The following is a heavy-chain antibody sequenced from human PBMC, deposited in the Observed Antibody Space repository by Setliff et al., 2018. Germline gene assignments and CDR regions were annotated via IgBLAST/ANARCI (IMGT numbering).Heavy chain of an antibody. CDR1: GYTFTDYY. CDR3: ARDLRAATATGEYYFDF. D-gene: IGHD6-13*01. Sequence: ASVKVSCKASGYTFTDYYIQWVRQAPGQGLEWMGWINPNTGSTYYRQRFQGRVTMTRDTSISTAYMDVNRLKSDDTAVYYCARDLRAATATGEYYFDFRGQGTLVTVSS. CDR2: INPNTGST. J-gene: IGHJ4*02. V-gene: IGHV1-2*02.